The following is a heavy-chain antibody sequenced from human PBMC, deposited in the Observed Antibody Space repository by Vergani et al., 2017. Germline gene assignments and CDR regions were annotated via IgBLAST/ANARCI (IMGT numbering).Heavy chain of an antibody. Sequence: EVQLLESGGGLVQPGGSLRLSCAASGFPFNSYAMSWVRQAPGKGLEWVSAISGRGGSTYYADSVKGRFTITRDNSKNTLYLQMNSLRAEDTAVYYGAKVVVAATVGYFDCWGQGTLVTVSS. CDR2: ISGRGGST. CDR3: AKVVVAATVGYFDC. V-gene: IGHV3-23*01. D-gene: IGHD2-15*01. CDR1: GFPFNSYA. J-gene: IGHJ4*02.